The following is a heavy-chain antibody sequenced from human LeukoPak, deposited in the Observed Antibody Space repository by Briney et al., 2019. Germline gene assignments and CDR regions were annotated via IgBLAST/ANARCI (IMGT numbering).Heavy chain of an antibody. Sequence: PGGSLRLSCAASGFTFSSYAMHWVRQAPGKGLEWVSDINGSGGSTYYADSVKGRFTISRDNSKNTLYLQMNSLRAEDTAVYYCAKKYSTGLDPWGQGTLVTVSS. CDR1: GFTFSSYA. V-gene: IGHV3-23*01. D-gene: IGHD1-26*01. J-gene: IGHJ5*02. CDR3: AKKYSTGLDP. CDR2: INGSGGST.